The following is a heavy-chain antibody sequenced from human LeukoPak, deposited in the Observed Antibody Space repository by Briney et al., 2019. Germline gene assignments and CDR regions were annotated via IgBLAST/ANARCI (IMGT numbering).Heavy chain of an antibody. CDR3: ARETYYYDSSLAY. Sequence: GGSLRLSCAASGFTFSDYYMSWIRQAPGKGLGWVSYISSGGSTIYYADSVKGRFTISRDNAKNSLYLQMNSLRAEDTAVYYCARETYYYDSSLAYWGQGTLVTVSS. J-gene: IGHJ4*02. CDR2: ISSGGSTI. CDR1: GFTFSDYY. V-gene: IGHV3-11*04. D-gene: IGHD3-22*01.